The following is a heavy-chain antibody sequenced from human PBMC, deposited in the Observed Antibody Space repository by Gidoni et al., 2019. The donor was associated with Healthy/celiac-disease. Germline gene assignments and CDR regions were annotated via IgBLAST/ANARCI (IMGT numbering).Heavy chain of an antibody. D-gene: IGHD3-3*01. CDR3: ARVGVILSLRFLEWGYGEN. CDR2: ISSSGSTI. CDR1: GFTFSSYE. V-gene: IGHV3-48*03. Sequence: EVQLVESGGGLVQPGGSLRLSCAASGFTFSSYEMNWVRQAPGKGLEWVSYISSSGSTIYYADSVKGRFTISRDNAKNSLYLQMNSLRAEDTAVYYCARVGVILSLRFLEWGYGENWGQGTLVTVSS. J-gene: IGHJ4*02.